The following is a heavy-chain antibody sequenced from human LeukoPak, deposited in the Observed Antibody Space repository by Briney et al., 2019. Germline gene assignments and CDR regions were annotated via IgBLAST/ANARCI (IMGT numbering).Heavy chain of an antibody. Sequence: GGSLRLSCAASGFTFRDYAINWVRQAPGRGLEWVSSISAAGGATYYADSVQGRFTISRDNSKNTLYLEMNSLSSDDTAVYYCARGVEPLAANTLAYWGQGTLVTVSS. CDR2: ISAAGGAT. V-gene: IGHV3-23*01. CDR1: GFTFRDYA. J-gene: IGHJ4*02. D-gene: IGHD1-14*01. CDR3: ARGVEPLAANTLAY.